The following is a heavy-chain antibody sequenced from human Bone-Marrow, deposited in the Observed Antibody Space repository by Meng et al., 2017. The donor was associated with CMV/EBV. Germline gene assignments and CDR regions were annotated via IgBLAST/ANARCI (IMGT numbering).Heavy chain of an antibody. D-gene: IGHD3-10*02. V-gene: IGHV3-20*04. J-gene: IGHJ6*02. CDR2: INWNGGST. Sequence: GESLKISCAASGFTFDDYGMSWVRQAPGKGLEWVSGINWNGGSTGYADSVKGRFTISRDSAKNSLYLQMNSLRAEDTALYYCARDVLSEGPHYYYGMDVWGQGTTVTVSS. CDR3: ARDVLSEGPHYYYGMDV. CDR1: GFTFDDYG.